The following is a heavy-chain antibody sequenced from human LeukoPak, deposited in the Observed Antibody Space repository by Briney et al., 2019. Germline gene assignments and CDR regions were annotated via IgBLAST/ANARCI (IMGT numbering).Heavy chain of an antibody. Sequence: GGSLRLSCAASRLTFSSYNMNWVRQAPGRGLEWVSAISGSGGSTYYADSVKGRFTISRDNSKNTLYLQMNSLRAEDTAVYYCAKDLAGSGSYSFDYWGQGTLVTVSS. V-gene: IGHV3-23*01. CDR1: RLTFSSYN. D-gene: IGHD1-26*01. J-gene: IGHJ4*02. CDR2: ISGSGGST. CDR3: AKDLAGSGSYSFDY.